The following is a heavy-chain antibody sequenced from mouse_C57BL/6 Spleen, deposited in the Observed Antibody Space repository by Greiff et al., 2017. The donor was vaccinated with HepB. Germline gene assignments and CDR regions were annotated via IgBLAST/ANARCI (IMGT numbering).Heavy chain of an antibody. CDR2: IYPGSGST. J-gene: IGHJ2*01. V-gene: IGHV1-55*01. CDR1: GYTFTSYW. Sequence: QVQLQQPGAELVKPGASVKMSCKASGYTFTSYWITWVKQRPGQGLEWIGDIYPGSGSTNYNEKFKSKATLTVDTSSSTAYMQLSSLTSEDSAVYYCAREIQSNYGNYGDYWGQGTTLTVSS. D-gene: IGHD2-1*01. CDR3: AREIQSNYGNYGDY.